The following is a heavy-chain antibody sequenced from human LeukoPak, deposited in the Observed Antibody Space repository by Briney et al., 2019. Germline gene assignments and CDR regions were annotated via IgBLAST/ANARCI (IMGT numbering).Heavy chain of an antibody. CDR2: IYYSGST. CDR3: ARGWDGSYVFDY. V-gene: IGHV4-30-4*08. Sequence: SETLSLTCTVSGGSISSYYWSWIRQPPGKGLEWIGYIYYSGSTYYNPSLKSRVTISVDTSKNQFSLKLSSVTAADTAVYYCARGWDGSYVFDYWGQGTLVTVSS. CDR1: GGSISSYY. J-gene: IGHJ4*02. D-gene: IGHD1-26*01.